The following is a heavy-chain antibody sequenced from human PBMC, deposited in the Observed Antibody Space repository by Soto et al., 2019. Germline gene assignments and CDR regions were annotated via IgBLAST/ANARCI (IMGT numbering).Heavy chain of an antibody. J-gene: IGHJ6*02. CDR2: ISYDGSNK. CDR1: GFTFSSYA. CDR3: ARVLYYDFWSGYPEYTTGYGMDV. Sequence: GGSLRLSCAASGFTFSSYAMHWVRQAPGKGLEWVAVISYDGSNKYYADSVKGRFTISRDNSKNTLYLQMNSLRAEDTAVYYCARVLYYDFWSGYPEYTTGYGMDVWGQGTTVTVSS. V-gene: IGHV3-30-3*01. D-gene: IGHD3-3*01.